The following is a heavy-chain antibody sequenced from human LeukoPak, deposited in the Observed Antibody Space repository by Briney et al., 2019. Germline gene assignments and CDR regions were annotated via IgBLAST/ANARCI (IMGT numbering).Heavy chain of an antibody. V-gene: IGHV3-21*01. Sequence: GGSLRLSCEASGFTFSSYYMNWVRQAPGRGLEWVSSIGSSSIHIYYADSVKGRFTISRDNAKNSLYLQMNSLRAEDTAVYYCARGVSYRVVVTATDFDYWGQGTLATVSS. CDR3: ARGVSYRVVVTATDFDY. D-gene: IGHD2-21*02. CDR1: GFTFSSYY. CDR2: IGSSSIHI. J-gene: IGHJ4*02.